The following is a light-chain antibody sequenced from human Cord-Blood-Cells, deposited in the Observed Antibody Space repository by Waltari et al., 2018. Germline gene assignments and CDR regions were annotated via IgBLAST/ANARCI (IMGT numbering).Light chain of an antibody. CDR3: HVWDSSSDHVV. CDR2: DDS. V-gene: IGLV3-21*03. Sequence: SYVLTQPPSVSVAPGKTARITCGGNNIGSKSVHWYQQKPGQAPVLVVYDDSDRPSGIPYRFSGSNSGNTATLTISRVEAGDEADYYCHVWDSSSDHVVFGGGTKLTVL. CDR1: NIGSKS. J-gene: IGLJ2*01.